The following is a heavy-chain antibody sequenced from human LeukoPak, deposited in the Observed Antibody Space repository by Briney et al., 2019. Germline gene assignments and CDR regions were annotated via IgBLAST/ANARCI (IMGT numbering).Heavy chain of an antibody. Sequence: GGSLRLSCAASGFTFRTCGMHWVRQAPGKGLEWVAGIWSDGSNKNYIESVEGRFTISRDNSKNTLYLQMNSLRVDDTAVYYCARDLPHVHTLGDYWGQGTLVTVSS. CDR3: ARDLPHVHTLGDY. D-gene: IGHD7-27*01. CDR2: IWSDGSNK. J-gene: IGHJ4*02. V-gene: IGHV3-33*01. CDR1: GFTFRTCG.